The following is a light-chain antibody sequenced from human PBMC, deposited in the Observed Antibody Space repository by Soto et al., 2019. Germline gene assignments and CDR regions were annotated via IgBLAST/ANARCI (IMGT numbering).Light chain of an antibody. CDR1: NGDVGGYNY. CDR3: CSYTGTSTLVV. Sequence: QSALSQPRSVSGSPGQSVTISCTGTNGDVGGYNYVSWYQQHPGTAPKVVIYDVTKRPSGVPDRFSGSRSGNTASLTISGLQADDEADYFCCSYTGTSTLVVFGGGTKLTVL. J-gene: IGLJ2*01. CDR2: DVT. V-gene: IGLV2-11*01.